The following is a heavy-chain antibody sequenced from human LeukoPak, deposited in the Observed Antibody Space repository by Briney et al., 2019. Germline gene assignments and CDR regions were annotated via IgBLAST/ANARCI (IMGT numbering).Heavy chain of an antibody. V-gene: IGHV4-39*07. Sequence: PSETLSLTCSVSGGSISSSSYYWGWIRQPPGKGLEWIGSIYYSGSTYYNPSLKSRVTISVDTSKNHFSLKLSSATAADTAVYFCARGGYYYDSSRYYSFDYWGQGTLVTVSS. J-gene: IGHJ4*02. CDR3: ARGGYYYDSSRYYSFDY. CDR2: IYYSGST. D-gene: IGHD3-22*01. CDR1: GGSISSSSYY.